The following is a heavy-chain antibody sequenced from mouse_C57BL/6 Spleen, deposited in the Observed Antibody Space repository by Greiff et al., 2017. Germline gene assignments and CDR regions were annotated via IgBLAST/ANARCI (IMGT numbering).Heavy chain of an antibody. V-gene: IGHV1-50*01. CDR3: ARYGKEGLDY. D-gene: IGHD2-1*01. CDR2: IDPSDSYT. CDR1: GYTFTSYW. Sequence: QVQLQQPGAELVKPGASVKLSCKASGYTFTSYWMQWVKQRPGQGLEWIGEIDPSDSYTNYNEKFKGKATLTVDTSSSTAYLQLSSLTSDDSAVYYCARYGKEGLDYWGQGTTLTVSS. J-gene: IGHJ2*01.